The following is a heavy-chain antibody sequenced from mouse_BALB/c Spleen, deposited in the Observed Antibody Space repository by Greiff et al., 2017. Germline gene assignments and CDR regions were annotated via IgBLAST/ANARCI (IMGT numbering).Heavy chain of an antibody. Sequence: VQLKQSGTVLARPGASVKMSCKASGYSFTSYWMHWVKQRPGQGLEWIGAIYPGNSDTSYNQKFKGKAKLTAVTSASTAYMELSSLTNEDSAVYYCTRMITTVVATLYWYFDVWGAGTTVTVSS. CDR1: GYSFTSYW. CDR2: IYPGNSDT. CDR3: TRMITTVVATLYWYFDV. J-gene: IGHJ1*01. D-gene: IGHD1-1*01. V-gene: IGHV1-5*01.